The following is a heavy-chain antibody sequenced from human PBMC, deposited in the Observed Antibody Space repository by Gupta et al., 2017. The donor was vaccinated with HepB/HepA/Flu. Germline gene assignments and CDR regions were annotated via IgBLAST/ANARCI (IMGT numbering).Heavy chain of an antibody. V-gene: IGHV3-33*01. CDR3: ARGSARRDYYYGMDV. D-gene: IGHD6-19*01. CDR1: GFSFSSSG. J-gene: IGHJ6*02. CDR2: IWFDGTNK. Sequence: VHLVLFGGVLSELGCSVRLAGAGRGFSFSSSGLNLVRAAPGKGLEWVAAIWFDGTNKYYAESVKGRFTISRDNSKNTVYVQMNSLRAEDTAVYYCARGSARRDYYYGMDVWGQGTTVTVSS.